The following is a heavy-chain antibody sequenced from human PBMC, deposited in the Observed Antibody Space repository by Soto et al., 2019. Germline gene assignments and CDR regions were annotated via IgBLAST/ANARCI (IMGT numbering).Heavy chain of an antibody. V-gene: IGHV4-34*01. Sequence: QVQLQQWGAGLLKPSETLSLTCAVYGGSFSGYYWSWIRQPPGKGLEWMGEINHSGSTNYNPSLKSRVTTSVNKSKHQFSLKLSSVTAADPAVYYCARFHIAARPVDYWGPGTLVAAS. D-gene: IGHD6-6*01. CDR3: ARFHIAARPVDY. J-gene: IGHJ4*02. CDR1: GGSFSGYY. CDR2: INHSGST.